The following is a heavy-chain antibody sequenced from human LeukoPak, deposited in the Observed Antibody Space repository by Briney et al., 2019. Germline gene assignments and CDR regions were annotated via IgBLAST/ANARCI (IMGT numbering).Heavy chain of an antibody. V-gene: IGHV1-2*02. CDR2: INPNSGGT. CDR3: VRELEGQLELRY. J-gene: IGHJ4*02. D-gene: IGHD1-7*01. CDR1: GYTFTSYD. Sequence: GASVKVSCKASGYTFTSYDINWVRQASGQGLEWMGWINPNSGGTNYAQKFQGRVTMTRDMSISTVYMQLSRLRSDDTAVYYCVRELEGQLELRYWGQGTLVTVSS.